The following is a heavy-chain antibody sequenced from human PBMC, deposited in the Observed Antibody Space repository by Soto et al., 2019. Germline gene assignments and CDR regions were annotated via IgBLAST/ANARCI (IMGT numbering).Heavy chain of an antibody. Sequence: QVQLVQSGAEVKKPGASVTVSCKTSGYPLTDFYIHWVRQAPGQGLEWMAWINPHTGDTNTALKFQGKVTMTRDTSINKAFMELTRLSSDDTAVYYCAREGGAAPGARREWYLDLWGRGTLVSVSS. J-gene: IGHJ2*01. CDR3: AREGGAAPGARREWYLDL. D-gene: IGHD6-25*01. CDR2: INPHTGDT. CDR1: GYPLTDFY. V-gene: IGHV1-2*02.